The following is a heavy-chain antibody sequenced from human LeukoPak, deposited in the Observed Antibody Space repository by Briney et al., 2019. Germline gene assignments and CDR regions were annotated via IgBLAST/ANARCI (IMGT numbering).Heavy chain of an antibody. Sequence: ASVKVPCKASGYTFTSYAMHWVRQAPGQRLEWMGWINAGNGNTKYSQKFQGRVTITRDTSASTAYMELSSLRSEDTAVYYCARQNLGDGTYMDYYYYGMDVWGQGTTVTVSS. J-gene: IGHJ6*02. CDR2: INAGNGNT. CDR3: ARQNLGDGTYMDYYYYGMDV. V-gene: IGHV1-3*01. CDR1: GYTFTSYA. D-gene: IGHD6-13*01.